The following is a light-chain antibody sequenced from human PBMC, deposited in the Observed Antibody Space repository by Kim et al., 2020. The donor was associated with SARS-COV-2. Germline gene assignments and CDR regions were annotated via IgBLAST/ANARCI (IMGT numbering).Light chain of an antibody. Sequence: QSVLTQPPSASGSPGQSVTISCTGTSSDVGGYNYVSWYQQHPGKAPKLMIYDVSKRPSGVPDRFSGSKSGNTASLTISGLQAEDEADYYCCSYAGSYTFVVFGGGTQLTVL. CDR1: SSDVGGYNY. CDR3: CSYAGSYTFVV. CDR2: DVS. J-gene: IGLJ2*01. V-gene: IGLV2-11*01.